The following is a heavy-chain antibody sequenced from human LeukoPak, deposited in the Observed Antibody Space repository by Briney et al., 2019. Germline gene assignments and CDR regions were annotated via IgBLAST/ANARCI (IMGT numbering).Heavy chain of an antibody. D-gene: IGHD1-14*01. J-gene: IGHJ4*02. CDR3: ARDLPGSPYDS. CDR1: GFTFSNYW. CDR2: MNQDGSEK. Sequence: PGGSLRLSCAASGFTFSNYWMSWVRQAPGKGLEWVANMNQDGSEKYSVDSVEGRFTISRDNAKNSLFLQMSSLRAEDTAVYYCARDLPGSPYDSWGQGTLVTVSS. V-gene: IGHV3-7*01.